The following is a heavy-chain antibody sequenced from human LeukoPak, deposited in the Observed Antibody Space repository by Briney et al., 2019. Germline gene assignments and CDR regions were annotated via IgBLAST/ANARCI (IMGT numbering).Heavy chain of an antibody. V-gene: IGHV3-23*01. D-gene: IGHD1-26*01. CDR3: AKARGIVGATTSGY. J-gene: IGHJ4*02. CDR2: ISGSGDST. Sequence: GGSLRLSCAASGFTFSTYAVNWVRQAPGKGLEWVSTISGSGDSTYYADSVKGRFTISRDNSKDTLYLQMNSLRAEDTAVYYCAKARGIVGATTSGYWGQGTLVTVSS. CDR1: GFTFSTYA.